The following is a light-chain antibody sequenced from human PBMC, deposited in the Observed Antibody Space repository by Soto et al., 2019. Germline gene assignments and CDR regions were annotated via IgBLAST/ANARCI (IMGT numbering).Light chain of an antibody. CDR2: DAS. CDR1: LPISNY. CDR3: QQSNNWPRT. V-gene: IGKV3-15*01. Sequence: MTQSPSSLSASVGDRVTITCRASLPISNYLAWYQQKPGQAPRLLIYDASTRATGIPARFSGSGSGTEFTLTISSLQSEDFAVYYCQQSNNWPRTFGQGTKVDIK. J-gene: IGKJ1*01.